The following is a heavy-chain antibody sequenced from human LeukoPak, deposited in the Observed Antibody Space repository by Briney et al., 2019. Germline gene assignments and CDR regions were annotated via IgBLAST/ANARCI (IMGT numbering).Heavy chain of an antibody. J-gene: IGHJ5*02. CDR3: ARGPPDYYGSGKWKWRFDP. CDR1: GGSISSSSYY. D-gene: IGHD3-10*01. V-gene: IGHV4-39*07. Sequence: SETLSLTCTVSGGSISSSSYYWGWIRQPPGKGLEWIGSIYYSGSTYYNPSLKSRVTISVDTSKNQFSLKLSSVTAADTAVYYCARGPPDYYGSGKWKWRFDPWGQGTLVTVSS. CDR2: IYYSGST.